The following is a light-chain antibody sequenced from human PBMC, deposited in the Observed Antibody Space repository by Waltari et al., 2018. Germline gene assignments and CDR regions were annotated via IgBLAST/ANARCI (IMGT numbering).Light chain of an antibody. V-gene: IGKV1-39*01. CDR3: QQSYSTPWT. Sequence: DIQMTQSPSSLSASVGDRVTLTCRASQSISSYLTWYQQKPGKAPKLLIYAASSLQSGVPSRFSGSGSGTDFTLTISSLQPEDFATYYCQQSYSTPWTFGQGTKVEIK. CDR1: QSISSY. CDR2: AAS. J-gene: IGKJ1*01.